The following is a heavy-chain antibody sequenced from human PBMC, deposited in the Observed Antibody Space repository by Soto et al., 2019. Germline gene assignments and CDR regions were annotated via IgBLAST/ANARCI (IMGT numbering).Heavy chain of an antibody. CDR2: IIPIFGTA. J-gene: IGHJ4*02. V-gene: IGHV1-69*13. D-gene: IGHD6-19*01. CDR3: ARDLPDSSGWYFDY. CDR1: GGTFSMYA. Sequence: SVKVSCKASGGTFSMYAISCVVQSPGQGLEWMGGIIPIFGTANYAQKFQGRVTITADESTSTAYMELSSLRSEDTAVYYCARDLPDSSGWYFDYWGQGTLVTV.